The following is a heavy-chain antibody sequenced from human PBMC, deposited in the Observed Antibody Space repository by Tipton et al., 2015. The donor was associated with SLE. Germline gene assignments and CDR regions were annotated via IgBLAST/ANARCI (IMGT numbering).Heavy chain of an antibody. D-gene: IGHD6-6*01. CDR3: AMPSSDSSSSPFDF. Sequence: TLSLTCTISGGSFSYYYWNWFRQPAGKGLEWIGHISASGSTNYNPSLRSRVTLSVDTSNNQFSLRMTSVTAADTAVYYCAMPSSDSSSSPFDFWGQGALVTVSS. CDR2: ISASGST. CDR1: GGSFSYYY. J-gene: IGHJ4*02. V-gene: IGHV4-4*07.